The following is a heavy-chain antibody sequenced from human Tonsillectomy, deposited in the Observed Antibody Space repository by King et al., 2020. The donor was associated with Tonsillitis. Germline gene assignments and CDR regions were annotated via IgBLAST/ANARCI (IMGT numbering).Heavy chain of an antibody. CDR1: GYTFTSYD. CDR3: ARAQYYDFWSGYYSYYYGMDV. Sequence: VQLVQSGAEVKKPGASVKVSCKASGYTFTSYDINWVRQATGQGLEWMGWMNPNSGNTGYAQKFQGRVTMPRNTSISTAYMELSSLRSEDTAVYYCARAQYYDFWSGYYSYYYGMDVWGQGTTVTVSS. J-gene: IGHJ6*02. D-gene: IGHD3-3*01. V-gene: IGHV1-8*01. CDR2: MNPNSGNT.